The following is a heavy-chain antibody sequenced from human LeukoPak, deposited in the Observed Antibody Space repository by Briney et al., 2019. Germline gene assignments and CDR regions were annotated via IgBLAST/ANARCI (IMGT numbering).Heavy chain of an antibody. CDR3: ATSGWYLLPGVY. CDR1: GDSISSTNYY. Sequence: SETLSLTCTVSGDSISSTNYYWGWIRQPPGKGLEWIGSIYYSGSTYYNPSLESRVTISVDTSKNQFSLKLSPVTAADTAVYYCATSGWYLLPGVYWGQGTLVTVSS. V-gene: IGHV4-39*01. J-gene: IGHJ4*02. CDR2: IYYSGST. D-gene: IGHD6-19*01.